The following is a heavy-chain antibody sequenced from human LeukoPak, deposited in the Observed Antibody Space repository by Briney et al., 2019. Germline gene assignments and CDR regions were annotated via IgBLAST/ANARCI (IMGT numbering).Heavy chain of an antibody. D-gene: IGHD6-6*01. J-gene: IGHJ4*02. Sequence: SETLSLTCTVPGGSISSYYWTWIRQPPGKGLEWIGRIYTSDNTNYNPSLKSRVTMSIDTSKNQFSLKLSSVTAADTAVYYCARDDSSRAWDYWGQGTLVAVSS. CDR2: IYTSDNT. V-gene: IGHV4-4*07. CDR3: ARDDSSRAWDY. CDR1: GGSISSYY.